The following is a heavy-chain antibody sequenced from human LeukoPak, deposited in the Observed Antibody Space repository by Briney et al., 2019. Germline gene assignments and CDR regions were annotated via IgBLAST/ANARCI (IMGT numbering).Heavy chain of an antibody. D-gene: IGHD1/OR15-1a*01. Sequence: ASVKVSCKASGYTLTGYYMHWVRQAPGQGPEWMGWINGNSGGTKYAQKFEGRVTMTSDTSTSTVQMDLGTLRSDDTAVYYCARQNIEQWPAFDYWGQGTPVTVSS. J-gene: IGHJ4*02. CDR2: INGNSGGT. CDR3: ARQNIEQWPAFDY. V-gene: IGHV1-2*02. CDR1: GYTLTGYY.